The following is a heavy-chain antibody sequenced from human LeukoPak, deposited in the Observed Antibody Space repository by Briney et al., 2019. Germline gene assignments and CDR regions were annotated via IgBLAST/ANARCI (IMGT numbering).Heavy chain of an antibody. CDR3: ASGSYSGLTPSDFDY. V-gene: IGHV4-61*01. D-gene: IGHD1-26*01. J-gene: IGHJ4*02. CDR2: IYYSGST. Sequence: KTSQTLSLTCTVSGGSVSSGSYYWSWIRQPPGKGLEWIGYIYYSGSTNYNPSLKSRVTISVDTSKNQFSLKLSSVTAADTAVYYCASGSYSGLTPSDFDYWGQGTLVTVSS. CDR1: GGSVSSGSYY.